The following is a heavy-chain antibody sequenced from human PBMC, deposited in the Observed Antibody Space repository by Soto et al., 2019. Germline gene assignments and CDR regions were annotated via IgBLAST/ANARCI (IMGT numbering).Heavy chain of an antibody. Sequence: EDQLVESGGGLVQPGGSLRLTCAVSGFSFRSDWMNWVRQAPGKGLEWVAHTNQDGSEKYYLDSVKGRFTIFRDNAKNSLYLQMTSLGAEDPAVYYCLGGVGDAIWGQGTLVTVSS. V-gene: IGHV3-7*01. CDR1: GFSFRSDW. D-gene: IGHD3-16*01. J-gene: IGHJ4*02. CDR2: TNQDGSEK. CDR3: LGGVGDAI.